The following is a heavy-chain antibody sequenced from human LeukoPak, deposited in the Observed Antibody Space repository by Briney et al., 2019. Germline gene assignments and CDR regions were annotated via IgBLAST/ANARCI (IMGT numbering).Heavy chain of an antibody. CDR1: GGSFSGYY. D-gene: IGHD2-15*01. Sequence: SETLSLTCAVYGGSFSGYYWSWIRQPPGKGLEWIGEINHSGSTNYNPSLKSRVTISVDTSKNQFSLKLSSVTAADTAVYYCARAHCSGGSCYSSDAFDIWGQGTMVTVSS. CDR2: INHSGST. CDR3: ARAHCSGGSCYSSDAFDI. J-gene: IGHJ3*02. V-gene: IGHV4-34*01.